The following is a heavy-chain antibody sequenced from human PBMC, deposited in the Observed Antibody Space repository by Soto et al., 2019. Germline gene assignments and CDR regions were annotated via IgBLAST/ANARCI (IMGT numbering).Heavy chain of an antibody. CDR3: ARAQGVVVPQTLDY. J-gene: IGHJ4*02. V-gene: IGHV4-59*01. CDR1: GGSISSYY. D-gene: IGHD3-22*01. Sequence: SETLSLTCTVSGGSISSYYWSWIRQPPGKGLEWIGYIYYSGSTNYNPSLKSRVTISVDTSKNQFSLKLSSVTAADTAVYYCARAQGVVVPQTLDYWGRGSLVTVSS. CDR2: IYYSGST.